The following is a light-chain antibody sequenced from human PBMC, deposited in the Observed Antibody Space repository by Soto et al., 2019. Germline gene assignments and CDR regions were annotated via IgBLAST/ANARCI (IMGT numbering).Light chain of an antibody. CDR2: DAS. Sequence: ILLTKSAVTLSLSPGQRATLSYRASQSISTYLAWYQVKPGQAPRLLIYDASSRATGVPARFSGSGSGTDFSLTISSLEPEDVAVYYCQQRSQWPPMTFGQGTRLEIK. J-gene: IGKJ5*01. V-gene: IGKV3-11*01. CDR3: QQRSQWPPMT. CDR1: QSISTY.